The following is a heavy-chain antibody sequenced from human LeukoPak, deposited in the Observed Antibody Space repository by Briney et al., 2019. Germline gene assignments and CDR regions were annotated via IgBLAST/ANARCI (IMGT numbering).Heavy chain of an antibody. CDR1: GGSVSSGSYY. D-gene: IGHD3-10*01. J-gene: IGHJ3*02. CDR3: ASRSGSFSDALDI. V-gene: IGHV4-61*01. CDR2: IHYSEST. Sequence: SETLSRTCTVSGGSVSSGSYYWSWIRQPPGKGLEWIGYIHYSESTKYNPSLKSRVTMSVDTSKNQFSLKLSSVTAADTAVYYCASRSGSFSDALDIWGQGTLVTVSS.